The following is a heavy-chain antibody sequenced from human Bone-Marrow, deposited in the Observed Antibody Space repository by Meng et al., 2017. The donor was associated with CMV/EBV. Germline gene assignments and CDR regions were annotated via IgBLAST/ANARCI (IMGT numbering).Heavy chain of an antibody. D-gene: IGHD3-22*01. Sequence: QLQLHESGPGLGKAAEALTLAGSVSGGCNNSSSYYWSWIRQPAGKGLEWIGRIYTRGSTNYNPSLKSRVTMSVDTSKNQFSLKLSYVTAADTAVYYCARDTLGSSGYFDYWGQGTLVTVSS. CDR1: GGCNNSSSYY. CDR3: ARDTLGSSGYFDY. V-gene: IGHV4-61*02. CDR2: IYTRGST. J-gene: IGHJ4*02.